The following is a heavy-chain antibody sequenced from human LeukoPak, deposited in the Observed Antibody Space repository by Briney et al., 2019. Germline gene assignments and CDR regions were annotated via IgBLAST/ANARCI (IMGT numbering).Heavy chain of an antibody. V-gene: IGHV4-38-2*02. J-gene: IGHJ5*02. CDR1: GYSIITGYY. D-gene: IGHD3-10*01. CDR2: IYHSGST. Sequence: SETLSLTCTVSGYSIITGYYWGWIRQPPGKGLEWIGSIYHSGSTYYNPSLKSRVTISVDTSKNQFSLKLSSVTAADTAVYYCARSSREHYYGSGSYLNWFDPWGQGTLVTVSS. CDR3: ARSSREHYYGSGSYLNWFDP.